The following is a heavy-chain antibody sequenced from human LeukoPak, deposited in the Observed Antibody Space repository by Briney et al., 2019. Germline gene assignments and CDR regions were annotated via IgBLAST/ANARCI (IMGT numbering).Heavy chain of an antibody. Sequence: ASVKVSCKASGYTFTSYAMNWVRQAPGQGLEWMGWINTNTGSPTYAQGFTGRFVFSLDTSVSTAYLQISSLKAEDTAVYYCARTKTTVTTYYFDYWGQGTLVTVSS. J-gene: IGHJ4*02. V-gene: IGHV7-4-1*02. CDR3: ARTKTTVTTYYFDY. CDR2: INTNTGSP. CDR1: GYTFTSYA. D-gene: IGHD4-17*01.